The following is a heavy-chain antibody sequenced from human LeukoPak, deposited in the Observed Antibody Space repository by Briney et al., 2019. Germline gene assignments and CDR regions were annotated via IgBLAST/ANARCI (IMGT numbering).Heavy chain of an antibody. D-gene: IGHD2/OR15-2a*01. CDR1: GGSISSSSYY. V-gene: IGHV4-39*01. CDR2: IYYSWST. Sequence: SETLSLTCTVSGGSISSSSYYWGWIRQPPGKGLEWIGSIYYSWSTYYNPSLKSRVTISVDTSKNQFSLKLSSVTAADTAVYYCARLFYGLAPDYYYMDVWGKGTTVTISS. J-gene: IGHJ6*03. CDR3: ARLFYGLAPDYYYMDV.